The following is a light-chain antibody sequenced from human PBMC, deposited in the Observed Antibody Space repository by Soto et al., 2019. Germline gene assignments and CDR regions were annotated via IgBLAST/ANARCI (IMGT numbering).Light chain of an antibody. CDR1: QAINNY. CDR3: QRYNSAPRT. CDR2: GAS. J-gene: IGKJ1*01. Sequence: DIQMTQSPSSLSASVGDRVTITCRASQAINNYVAWYQQRPGQVPNLLIYGASTLQAGVPIRFSGSGSGTDFTLTISSLHPEDVAVYYCQRYNSAPRTFGQGTKVDI. V-gene: IGKV1-27*01.